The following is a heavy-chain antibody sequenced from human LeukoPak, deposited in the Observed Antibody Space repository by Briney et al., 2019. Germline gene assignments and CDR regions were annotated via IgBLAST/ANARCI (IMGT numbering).Heavy chain of an antibody. CDR1: GYTFTSYG. CDR2: ISGYNGNT. V-gene: IGHV1-18*01. Sequence: GASVKVSCKASGYTFTSYGISWVRQAPGQGLEWMGWISGYNGNTHYAQKFQGRATVTTDTSTSTAYMELRSLRSDDTAVYYCARGGIVGTSPSDYWGQGTLVTVSS. D-gene: IGHD1-26*01. CDR3: ARGGIVGTSPSDY. J-gene: IGHJ4*02.